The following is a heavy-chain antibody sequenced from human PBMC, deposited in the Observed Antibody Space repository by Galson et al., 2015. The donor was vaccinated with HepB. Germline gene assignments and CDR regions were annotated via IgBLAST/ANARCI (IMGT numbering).Heavy chain of an antibody. D-gene: IGHD1-26*01. V-gene: IGHV3-30*18. CDR3: AKSNSGSYYGGYYFDY. J-gene: IGHJ4*02. Sequence: LRLSCAASGFTFSSYGMHWVRQAPGKGLEWVAVISYDGSNKYYADSVKGRFTISRDNSKNTLYLQMNSLRAEDTAVYYCAKSNSGSYYGGYYFDYWGQGTLVTVSS. CDR1: GFTFSSYG. CDR2: ISYDGSNK.